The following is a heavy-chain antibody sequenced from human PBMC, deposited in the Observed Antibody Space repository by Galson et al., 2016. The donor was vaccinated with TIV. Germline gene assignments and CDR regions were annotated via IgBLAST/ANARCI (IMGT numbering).Heavy chain of an antibody. D-gene: IGHD3/OR15-3a*01. Sequence: SLRLSCAASGFTFGSYGMHWVRQAPGKGLEWVADLWFDGSHISYGDSVTGRVTISRDNARKMLYLQMKSLRAEDTALYYCAREFRDYYFDYSGQGTLVTVSS. CDR3: AREFRDYYFDY. CDR2: LWFDGSHI. CDR1: GFTFGSYG. V-gene: IGHV3-33*01. J-gene: IGHJ4*02.